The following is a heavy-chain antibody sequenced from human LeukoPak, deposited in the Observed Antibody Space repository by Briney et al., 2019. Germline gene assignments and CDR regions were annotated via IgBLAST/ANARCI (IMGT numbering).Heavy chain of an antibody. Sequence: SETLSLTCAVYGGSFSNYYWSWIRQPPGKGLEWIGEINHSGSANYNPSLKSRVTISVDTSKNQFSLKLSSVTAADTAVYYCARLKDYYDSSGYYYRPAMFDYWGQGTLVTVSS. CDR2: INHSGSA. V-gene: IGHV4-34*01. CDR1: GGSFSNYY. J-gene: IGHJ4*02. D-gene: IGHD3-22*01. CDR3: ARLKDYYDSSGYYYRPAMFDY.